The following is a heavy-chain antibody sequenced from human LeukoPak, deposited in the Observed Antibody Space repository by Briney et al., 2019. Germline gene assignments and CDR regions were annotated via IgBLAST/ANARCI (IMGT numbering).Heavy chain of an antibody. CDR1: GGSISSGDYY. CDR3: ARDRASPKAFDI. CDR2: IYYSGST. V-gene: IGHV4-30-4*08. Sequence: SQTLSLTCTVSGGSISSGDYYWSWIRQPPGKGLEWIGYIYYSGSTYYNPSLKSRVTISVDTSKNQFSLKLSSVTAADTAVYYCARDRASPKAFDIWGQGTMVTVSS. D-gene: IGHD3-10*01. J-gene: IGHJ3*02.